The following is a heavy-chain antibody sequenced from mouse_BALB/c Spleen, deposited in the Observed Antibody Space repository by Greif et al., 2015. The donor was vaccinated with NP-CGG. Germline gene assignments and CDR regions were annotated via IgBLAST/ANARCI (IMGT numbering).Heavy chain of an antibody. CDR3: AREGLGAY. J-gene: IGHJ3*01. D-gene: IGHD3-3*01. V-gene: IGHV5-9-1*01. CDR1: GFTFSSYA. CDR2: ISSGGSYT. Sequence: EVVLVESGGGLVKPGGSLKLSCAASGFTFSSYAMSWVRQTPEKRLEWVATISSGGSYTYYPDSVKGRFAISRDNAKNTLYLQMSSLRSEDTAMYYCAREGLGAYWGQGTLVTVSA.